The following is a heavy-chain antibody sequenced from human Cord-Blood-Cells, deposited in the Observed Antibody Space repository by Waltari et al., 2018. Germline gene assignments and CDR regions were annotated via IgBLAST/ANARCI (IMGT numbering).Heavy chain of an antibody. CDR2: IYYSGST. CDR3: ARRFPGADAFDI. D-gene: IGHD7-27*01. J-gene: IGHJ3*02. V-gene: IGHV4-39*01. CDR1: GGSISSSSYY. Sequence: QLQLQESGPGLVKPSETLSLTCTVSGGSISSSSYYWGWIRQPPGKGLEWIGSIYYSGSTYYNPSLKGRVTVSVDTSKNQFPLKLSSVTAADTAGYYCARRFPGADAFDIWGQGTMVTVSS.